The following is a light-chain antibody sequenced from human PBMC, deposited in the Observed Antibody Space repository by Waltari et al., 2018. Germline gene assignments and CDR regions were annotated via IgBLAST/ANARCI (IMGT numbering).Light chain of an antibody. J-gene: IGLJ2*01. V-gene: IGLV1-51*01. Sequence: SWYQQVPGTAPKLLIFDNNERPSGIPDRFSGSKSGTSATLDITGLQTGDEAHYYCATWDSSLSGGVFGGGTKVTVL. CDR3: ATWDSSLSGGV. CDR2: DNN.